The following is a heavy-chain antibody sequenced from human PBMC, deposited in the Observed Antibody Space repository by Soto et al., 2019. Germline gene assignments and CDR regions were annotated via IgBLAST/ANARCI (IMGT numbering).Heavy chain of an antibody. CDR1: GLSFGNYG. CDR2: IGLSDEKK. Sequence: EVQLLESGGGLVQPGGSLRLSCAASGLSFGNYGMNWVRQAPGKGLEWVTGIGLSDEKKYYADSVKGRFTISRDNPRNTVYLQMNSVTAEDTATYVCAQPLRTIDDMDAFDIWGQGTVVSVSS. V-gene: IGHV3-23*01. D-gene: IGHD3-22*01. J-gene: IGHJ3*02. CDR3: AQPLRTIDDMDAFDI.